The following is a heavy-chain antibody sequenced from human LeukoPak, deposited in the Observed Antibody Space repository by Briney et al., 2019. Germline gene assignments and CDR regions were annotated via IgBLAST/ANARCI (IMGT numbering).Heavy chain of an antibody. V-gene: IGHV4-34*01. CDR1: GGSFSGYY. J-gene: IGHJ5*02. D-gene: IGHD2-2*01. CDR3: AREVVPAAWGGWFDP. Sequence: SETLSLTCAVYGGSFSGYYWSWIRQPPGKGLEWIGEINHSGSTNYNPSLKSRVTISEDTSKNQFSLKLSSVTAADTAVYYCAREVVPAAWGGWFDPWGQGTLVTVSS. CDR2: INHSGST.